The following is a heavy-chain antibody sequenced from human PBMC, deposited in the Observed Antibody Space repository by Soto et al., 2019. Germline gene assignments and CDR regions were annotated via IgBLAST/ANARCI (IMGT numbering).Heavy chain of an antibody. CDR2: IYYSGST. CDR1: GGSISSYY. Sequence: PSETLSLTCTVSGGSISSYYWSWIRQPPGKGLEWIGYIYYSGSTNYNPSLKSRVTISVDTSKNQFSLKLSSVTDADTAVYYCARVGCSGGSCYYLDYWGQGTLVTVSS. V-gene: IGHV4-59*12. CDR3: ARVGCSGGSCYYLDY. J-gene: IGHJ4*02. D-gene: IGHD2-15*01.